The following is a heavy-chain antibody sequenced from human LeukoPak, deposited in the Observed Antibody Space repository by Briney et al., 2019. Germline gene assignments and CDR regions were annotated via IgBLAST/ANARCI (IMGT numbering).Heavy chain of an antibody. D-gene: IGHD1-26*01. CDR2: IYTSGST. CDR1: AGSISSGSYY. CDR3: ARVQVGAAAFDI. V-gene: IGHV4-61*02. Sequence: SETLSLTCTVSAGSISSGSYYWSWIRQPAGKGLEWIGRIYTSGSTNYNPSLKSRVTISVDTSKNQFSLKLSSVTAADTAVYYCARVQVGAAAFDIWGQGTMVTVSS. J-gene: IGHJ3*02.